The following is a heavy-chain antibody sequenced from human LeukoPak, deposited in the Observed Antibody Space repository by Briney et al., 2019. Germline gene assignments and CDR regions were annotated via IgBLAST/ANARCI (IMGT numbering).Heavy chain of an antibody. Sequence: SETLSLTCAVYGGSFSGYYWSWIRQPPGKGLGWIGYIYYSGSTNYNPSLKSRVTISVDTSKNQFSLKLSSVTAADTAVYYCARGVGEATYYDFWSGPTTYYYYGMDVWGQGTTVTVSS. V-gene: IGHV4-59*01. CDR2: IYYSGST. D-gene: IGHD3-3*01. J-gene: IGHJ6*02. CDR1: GGSFSGYY. CDR3: ARGVGEATYYDFWSGPTTYYYYGMDV.